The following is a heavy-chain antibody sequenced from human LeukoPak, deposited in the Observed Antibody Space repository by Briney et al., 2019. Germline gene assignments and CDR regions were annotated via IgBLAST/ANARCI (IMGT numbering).Heavy chain of an antibody. V-gene: IGHV4-4*02. CDR3: AKGDVPNWFDP. J-gene: IGHJ5*02. Sequence: SETLSLTCAVSGXSISSQNGWSWVRQPPGKGLAWIGEIFHSRSTHYNPSLKSRVTISVDKSKNQFSLNLSSVTAADTAVYYCAKGDVPNWFDPWGQGTLVTVSS. D-gene: IGHD5-24*01. CDR2: IFHSRST. CDR1: GXSISSQNG.